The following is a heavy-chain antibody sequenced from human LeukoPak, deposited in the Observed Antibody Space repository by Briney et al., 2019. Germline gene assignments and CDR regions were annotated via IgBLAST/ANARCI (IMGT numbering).Heavy chain of an antibody. CDR1: GYTFTRYY. CDR2: INPYIGGT. D-gene: IGHD3-3*01. V-gene: IGHV1-2*02. Sequence: ALVKVCCKASGYTFTRYYMHWVRQAAGHGGEWRGWINPYIGGTTYAQKIQGRVTITRDTSISTAYMELSRLRSDDTAVYYCARDWPRIFGVPLPPHWFDPWGQGALVTVS. CDR3: ARDWPRIFGVPLPPHWFDP. J-gene: IGHJ5*02.